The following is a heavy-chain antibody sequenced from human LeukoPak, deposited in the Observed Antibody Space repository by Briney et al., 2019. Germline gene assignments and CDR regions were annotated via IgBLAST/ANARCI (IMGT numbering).Heavy chain of an antibody. J-gene: IGHJ4*02. Sequence: GGSLRLSCAASGFTFSSYWMSWVRQAPGEGLEWVANIKQDGSEKYYVDSVKGRFTISRDNSKNTLYLQMNSLRVEDTAVYYCAKEVRRDRSYCSTTNCPLRGFDYWGQGTLVTVSS. D-gene: IGHD2-2*01. CDR3: AKEVRRDRSYCSTTNCPLRGFDY. CDR1: GFTFSSYW. CDR2: IKQDGSEK. V-gene: IGHV3-7*03.